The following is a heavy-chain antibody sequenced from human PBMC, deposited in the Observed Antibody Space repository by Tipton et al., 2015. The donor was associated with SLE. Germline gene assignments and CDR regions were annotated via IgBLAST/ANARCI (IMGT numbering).Heavy chain of an antibody. CDR1: GGSFSGYY. CDR3: ARLGYSISYYYYMDV. CDR2: INHSGGT. V-gene: IGHV4-34*01. J-gene: IGHJ6*03. D-gene: IGHD4-11*01. Sequence: TLSLTCAVYGGSFSGYYWSWIRQPPGKGLEWIGEINHSGGTNYNPSLKSRVTISVDTSKNQFSLKLSSVTAADTAVYYCARLGYSISYYYYMDVWGKGTTVTVSS.